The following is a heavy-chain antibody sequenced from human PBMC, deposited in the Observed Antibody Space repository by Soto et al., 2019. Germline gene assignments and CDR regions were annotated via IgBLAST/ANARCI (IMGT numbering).Heavy chain of an antibody. CDR1: GGSISSGGYY. J-gene: IGHJ1*01. V-gene: IGHV4-31*03. D-gene: IGHD2-2*01. CDR2: IYYSGST. Sequence: PSETLSLTCTVSGGSISSGGYYWSWIRQHPGKGLEWIGYIYYSGSTYYNPSLKSRVTISVDTSKNQFSLKLSSVTAADTAVYYCAGAIVVVPAAISEPVIETGVSRYFQHWGKGTLVTVSS. CDR3: AGAIVVVPAAISEPVIETGVSRYFQH.